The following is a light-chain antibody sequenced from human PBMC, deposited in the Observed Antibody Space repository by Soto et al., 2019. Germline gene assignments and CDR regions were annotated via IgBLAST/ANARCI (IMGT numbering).Light chain of an antibody. CDR2: GNS. CDR1: SSNIGAGYD. CDR3: QSYDSSLSGWV. J-gene: IGLJ3*02. V-gene: IGLV1-40*01. Sequence: QPVLTQPPSVSGAPGQRVTISCTGSSSNIGAGYDVHWYQQLPGTAPKLLIYGNSNRPSGVPDRFSGSKSCTSASLAITGLQAEDDADYYCQSYDSSLSGWVFGGGTKLTVL.